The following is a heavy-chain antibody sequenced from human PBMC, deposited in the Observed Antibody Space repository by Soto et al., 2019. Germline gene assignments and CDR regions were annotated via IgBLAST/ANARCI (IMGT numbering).Heavy chain of an antibody. Sequence: GGSLRLSCAASGFTFSSYAMSWVRQAPGKGLEWVSAISGSGGSTYYADSVKGRFTISRDNSKNTLHLQMNSLRAEDTAVYYYAKVTKGDIVVVVAATNWFYFDYWGQGTLVTVSS. CDR2: ISGSGGST. V-gene: IGHV3-23*01. J-gene: IGHJ4*02. CDR1: GFTFSSYA. D-gene: IGHD2-15*01. CDR3: AKVTKGDIVVVVAATNWFYFDY.